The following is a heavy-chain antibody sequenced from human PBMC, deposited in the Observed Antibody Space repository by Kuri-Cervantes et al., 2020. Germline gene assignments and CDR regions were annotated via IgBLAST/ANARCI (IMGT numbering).Heavy chain of an antibody. CDR3: ARLGYNFDY. CDR1: GFSFSFYA. Sequence: GGSLRLSCAASGFSFSFYAMHWVRQAPGKGLEWVAVISYDGNNKYYTDSVKGRFTISRDNAKNSLYLQMNSLRAEDTAVYYCARLGYNFDYWGQGTLVTVSS. CDR2: ISYDGNNK. D-gene: IGHD2-15*01. J-gene: IGHJ4*02. V-gene: IGHV3-30-3*01.